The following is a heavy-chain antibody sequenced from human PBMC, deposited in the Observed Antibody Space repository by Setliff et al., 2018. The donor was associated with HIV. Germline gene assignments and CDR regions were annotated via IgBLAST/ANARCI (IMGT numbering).Heavy chain of an antibody. CDR2: INHSGST. Sequence: SETLSLTCAVYGGSFSGYYWSWIRQPPGKGLEWIGEINHSGSTNYNPYLKSRVTISVDTSKNQFSLKLSSVTAADTAVYYCARARPSRYCSGGSCYGRLDYWGQGTLVTVSS. D-gene: IGHD2-15*01. CDR1: GGSFSGYY. CDR3: ARARPSRYCSGGSCYGRLDY. J-gene: IGHJ4*02. V-gene: IGHV4-34*01.